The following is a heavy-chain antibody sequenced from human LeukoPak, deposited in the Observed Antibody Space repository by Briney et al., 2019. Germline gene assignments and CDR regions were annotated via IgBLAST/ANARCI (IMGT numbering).Heavy chain of an antibody. CDR3: ARGVIAVAGTVDY. CDR1: GFSLSNAW. Sequence: GGSLRLSCAASGFSLSNAWMSWVRQAPGRGLEWVSSISSSSSYIYYADSVKGRFTISRDNAKNSLYLQMNSLRAEDTAVYYCARGVIAVAGTVDYWGQGTLVTVSS. J-gene: IGHJ4*02. CDR2: ISSSSSYI. V-gene: IGHV3-21*01. D-gene: IGHD6-19*01.